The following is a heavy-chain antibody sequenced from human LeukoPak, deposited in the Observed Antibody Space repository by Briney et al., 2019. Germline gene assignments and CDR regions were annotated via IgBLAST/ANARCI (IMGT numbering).Heavy chain of an antibody. D-gene: IGHD6-13*01. V-gene: IGHV3-30*02. J-gene: IGHJ4*02. CDR1: GFTFSSYG. Sequence: GGSLRLSCAASGFTFSSYGMHWVRQAPGKGLEWVAFIRYDGSNKYYADSVKGRFTISRDNSKNTLYLQMNSLRAEDTAVYYCAKPRQQLSTGPMGNWGQGTLVTVSS. CDR2: IRYDGSNK. CDR3: AKPRQQLSTGPMGN.